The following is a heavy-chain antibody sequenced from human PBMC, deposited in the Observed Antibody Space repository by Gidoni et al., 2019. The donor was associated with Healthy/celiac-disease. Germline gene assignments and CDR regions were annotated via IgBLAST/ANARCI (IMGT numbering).Heavy chain of an antibody. CDR3: AREDRYGSGSFDH. V-gene: IGHV3-53*01. CDR2: IYSGGST. D-gene: IGHD3-10*01. J-gene: IGHJ4*02. CDR1: GFTVSRNY. Sequence: EVQLVESGGGLMQPGGSLGLSCAASGFTVSRNYMSWVRQAPGKGLEWVSVIYSGGSTYYADSVKGRFTISRDNSKNTLYLQMTSLRVEDTAVYYCAREDRYGSGSFDHWGQGTLVTVSS.